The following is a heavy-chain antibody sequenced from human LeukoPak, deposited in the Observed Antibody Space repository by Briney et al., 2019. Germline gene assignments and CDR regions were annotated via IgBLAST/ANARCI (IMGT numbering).Heavy chain of an antibody. J-gene: IGHJ4*02. CDR1: GFTFGDYY. V-gene: IGHV3-11*04. Sequence: PGGSLRLSCAASGFTFGDYYMSWIRQAPGKGLEWVSYISSSGSTIYYADSVKGRFTISRDNAKNSLYLQMNSLRAEDTAVYYCASAVPTYYFDYWGQGTLVTVSS. CDR2: ISSSGSTI. CDR3: ASAVPTYYFDY. D-gene: IGHD3-16*01.